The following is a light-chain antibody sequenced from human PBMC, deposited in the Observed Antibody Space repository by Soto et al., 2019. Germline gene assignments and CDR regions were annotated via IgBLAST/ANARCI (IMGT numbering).Light chain of an antibody. J-gene: IGKJ4*01. Sequence: DIQMTQSPSTLSASVGDRVTITCRASQTISSWLAWYQQRPGKAPNLLIYKASTLQSGVPSRFSGSGSGTEFSLTISSLLPDDFATYYCQQYNTYPLTFGGGTTVEIK. CDR1: QTISSW. CDR2: KAS. CDR3: QQYNTYPLT. V-gene: IGKV1-5*03.